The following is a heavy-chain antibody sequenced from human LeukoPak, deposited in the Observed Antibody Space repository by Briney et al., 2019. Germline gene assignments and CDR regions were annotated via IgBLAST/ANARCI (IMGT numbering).Heavy chain of an antibody. CDR3: ARGWRGAARPPRPVDY. V-gene: IGHV4-34*01. CDR2: INHSGST. CDR1: DGSFSGYY. J-gene: IGHJ4*02. Sequence: SETLSLTCAVYDGSFSGYYWSWIRQPPGKGLEWIGEINHSGSTNYSPSLKSRVTISVDTSKNQFSLKLSSVTAADTAVSYCARGWRGAARPPRPVDYWGQGTLVTVSS. D-gene: IGHD6-6*01.